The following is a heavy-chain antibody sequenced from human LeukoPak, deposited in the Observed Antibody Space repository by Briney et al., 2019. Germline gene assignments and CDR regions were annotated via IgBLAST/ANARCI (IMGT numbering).Heavy chain of an antibody. Sequence: PGGALRLSCSASGFTFSIHAMHWVREAPGKGLEYVSSISASGDVTYYADSVRGKFTISRDNSRNTLHLEVNSLSFEDTAVYYCVKGNVRGVPRGMDVWGQGTTVTVSS. J-gene: IGHJ6*02. CDR3: VKGNVRGVPRGMDV. V-gene: IGHV3-64D*06. D-gene: IGHD3-10*01. CDR2: ISASGDVT. CDR1: GFTFSIHA.